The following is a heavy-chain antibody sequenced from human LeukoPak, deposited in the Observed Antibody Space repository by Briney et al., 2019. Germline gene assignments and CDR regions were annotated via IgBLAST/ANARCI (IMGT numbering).Heavy chain of an antibody. V-gene: IGHV3-73*01. Sequence: PGGSLRLSCAASGFTFSGSAMDWLRQASGKGLEWVGRIKSEGNSYETAYAASVKGRVTISRDDSKNTAYLQMNSLKTEDTAVYYCTRQGLGYCSSTSCYQYYGMDVWGQGTTVTVSS. J-gene: IGHJ6*02. CDR1: GFTFSGSA. CDR3: TRQGLGYCSSTSCYQYYGMDV. D-gene: IGHD2-2*01. CDR2: IKSEGNSYET.